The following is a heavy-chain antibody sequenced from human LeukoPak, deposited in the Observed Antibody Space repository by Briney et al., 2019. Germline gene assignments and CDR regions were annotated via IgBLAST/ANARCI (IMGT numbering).Heavy chain of an antibody. CDR1: GFTFSTCS. J-gene: IGHJ5*02. Sequence: GGSLRLSCAASGFTFSTCSMNWVRQAPGKGLEWVANIKQDGSEKYYVDSVKGRFTISRDNAKNSLYLQMNSLRAEDTAVYYCARVLRIVVVPAATHNWFDPWGQGTLVTVSS. CDR2: IKQDGSEK. CDR3: ARVLRIVVVPAATHNWFDP. V-gene: IGHV3-7*01. D-gene: IGHD2-2*01.